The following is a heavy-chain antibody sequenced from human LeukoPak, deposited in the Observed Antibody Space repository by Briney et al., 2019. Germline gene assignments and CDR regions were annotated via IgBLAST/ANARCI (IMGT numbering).Heavy chain of an antibody. CDR2: ISAYNGNT. CDR1: GYTFTSYG. J-gene: IGHJ6*02. CDR3: ARDRTYCSSTSCLRNYYYYGMDV. Sequence: ASVKVSCKASGYTFTSYGISWVRQAPGQGLEWMGWISAYNGNTTYAQKLQGRVTMTTDTSTSTAYMELRSLRSDDTAVYYCARDRTYCSSTSCLRNYYYYGMDVWGQGTTVTVSS. D-gene: IGHD2-2*01. V-gene: IGHV1-18*01.